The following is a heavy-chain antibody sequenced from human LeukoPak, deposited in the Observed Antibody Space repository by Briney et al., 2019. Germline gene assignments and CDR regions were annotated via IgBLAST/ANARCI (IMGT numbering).Heavy chain of an antibody. CDR2: IIPIFGTA. CDR3: ARDGAAAGLGYFDY. V-gene: IGHV1-69*05. D-gene: IGHD6-13*01. Sequence: GASVKVSCKASGGTFSSYAISWVRQAPGQGLEWMGGIIPIFGTANYAQKFQGRVTITTDESTSTAYMELSSLRSEDTAVYYCARDGAAAGLGYFDYWGQGTLVTVSS. CDR1: GGTFSSYA. J-gene: IGHJ4*02.